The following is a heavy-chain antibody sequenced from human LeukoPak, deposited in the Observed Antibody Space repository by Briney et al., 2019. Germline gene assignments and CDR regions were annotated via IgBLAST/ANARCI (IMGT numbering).Heavy chain of an antibody. J-gene: IGHJ4*02. CDR1: GLTFSSYS. Sequence: GGSLRLSCAASGLTFSSYSMNWARQAPGRGLEWVSYISSSSSYIYYADSVKGRFTISRDNAKKSLYLQMNSLRAEYTAVYYCARDSCSSTSFYFYDWGQRTLVSVSS. V-gene: IGHV3-21*01. CDR3: ARDSCSSTSFYFYD. D-gene: IGHD2-2*01. CDR2: ISSSSSYI.